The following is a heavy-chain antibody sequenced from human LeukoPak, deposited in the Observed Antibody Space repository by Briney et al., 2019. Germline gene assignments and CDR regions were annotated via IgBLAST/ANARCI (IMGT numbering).Heavy chain of an antibody. V-gene: IGHV4-34*01. Sequence: PSETLSLTCAVYGGSFSGYYWSWIRQPPGKGLEWIGEVNHSGSTNYNPSLKSRVTISVDTSKNQFSLKLSSVTAADTAVYYCARIDSSGWYGIDYWGQGTLVIVSS. CDR2: VNHSGST. CDR1: GGSFSGYY. CDR3: ARIDSSGWYGIDY. J-gene: IGHJ4*02. D-gene: IGHD6-19*01.